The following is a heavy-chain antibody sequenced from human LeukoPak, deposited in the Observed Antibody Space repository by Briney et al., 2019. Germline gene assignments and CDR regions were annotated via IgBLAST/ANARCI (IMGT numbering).Heavy chain of an antibody. CDR2: INPNSGGT. D-gene: IGHD6-6*01. CDR1: GYTFTGYY. Sequence: ASVKVSCKASGYTFTGYYMHWVRQAPGQGLEWMGWINPNSGGTNYAQKLQGRVTMTTDTSTSTAYMELRSLRSDDTAVYYCARVVEQLALYFDYWGQGTLVTVSS. V-gene: IGHV1-2*02. J-gene: IGHJ4*02. CDR3: ARVVEQLALYFDY.